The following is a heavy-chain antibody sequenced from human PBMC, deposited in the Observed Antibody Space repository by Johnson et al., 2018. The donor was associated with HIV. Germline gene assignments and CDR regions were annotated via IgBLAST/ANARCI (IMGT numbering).Heavy chain of an antibody. D-gene: IGHD3-10*01. CDR1: GFTFSNAW. J-gene: IGHJ3*02. Sequence: QVQLVESGGGLVKPGGSLRLSCAASGFTFSNAWMSWVRQAPGRGLEWVAAISYDGSNKYYADSVKGRFTISRDNSKNTLYLQMNSLRAEDTAVYYCAREFPITMVRGVMIGDAFDIWGQGTMVTVSS. V-gene: IGHV3-30-3*01. CDR2: ISYDGSNK. CDR3: AREFPITMVRGVMIGDAFDI.